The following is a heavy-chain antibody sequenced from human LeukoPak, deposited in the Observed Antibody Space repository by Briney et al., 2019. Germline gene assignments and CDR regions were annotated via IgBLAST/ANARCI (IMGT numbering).Heavy chain of an antibody. V-gene: IGHV4-59*01. CDR2: IYYSGST. D-gene: IGHD2-21*02. CDR1: GGSISSYY. J-gene: IGHJ6*02. CDR3: ARDPTDYYYGMDV. Sequence: SETLSLTCTVSGGSISSYYRSWIRQPPGKGLGWIGYIYYSGSTNYNPSLQSRVTISVDTSKNQFSLKLSSVTAADTAVYYCARDPTDYYYGMDVWGQGTTVTVSS.